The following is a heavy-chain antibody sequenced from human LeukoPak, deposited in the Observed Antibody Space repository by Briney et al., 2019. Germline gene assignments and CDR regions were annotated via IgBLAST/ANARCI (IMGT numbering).Heavy chain of an antibody. V-gene: IGHV3-33*01. CDR1: GFTFSSYG. CDR2: IWYDGSNK. D-gene: IGHD5-24*01. Sequence: GGSLRLSCAASGFTFSSYGMHWVRQAPGTGLEWVAVIWYDGSNKYYADSVKGRFTISRDNSKNTLYLQMNSLRAEDTAVYYCATEDGYNGKWGQGTLVTVSS. J-gene: IGHJ4*02. CDR3: ATEDGYNGK.